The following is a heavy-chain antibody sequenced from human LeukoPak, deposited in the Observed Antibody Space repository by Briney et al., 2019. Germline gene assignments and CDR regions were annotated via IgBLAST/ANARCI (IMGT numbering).Heavy chain of an antibody. CDR3: ARNIAARRASDY. D-gene: IGHD6-6*01. V-gene: IGHV4-39*07. J-gene: IGHJ4*02. Sequence: PSETLSLTCTVSGGSISGSTYYWGWIRQPPGKGLEWIGSIYYSGTTYYNPSLKSRVTISVDRSKNQFSLKLSSVTAADTAVYYCARNIAARRASDYWGQGTLVTVSS. CDR1: GGSISGSTYY. CDR2: IYYSGTT.